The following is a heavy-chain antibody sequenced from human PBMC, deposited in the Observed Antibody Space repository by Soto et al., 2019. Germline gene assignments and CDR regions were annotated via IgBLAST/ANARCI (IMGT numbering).Heavy chain of an antibody. CDR2: IWYDGSNK. Sequence: PGGSLRLSCAASGFTFSSYGMHWVRQAPGKGLEWVAVIWYDGSNKYYADSVKGRFTISRDNSKNTLYLQMNSLRAEDTAVYYCARDLRYDSRSLYYFDYWGQGTLVTVSS. CDR1: GFTFSSYG. V-gene: IGHV3-33*01. D-gene: IGHD3-22*01. CDR3: ARDLRYDSRSLYYFDY. J-gene: IGHJ4*02.